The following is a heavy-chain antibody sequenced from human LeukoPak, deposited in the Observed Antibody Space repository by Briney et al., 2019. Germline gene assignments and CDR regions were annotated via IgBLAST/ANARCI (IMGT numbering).Heavy chain of an antibody. Sequence: PGRSLRLSCAASGFTFSSYGMHCDRQAPGKGLEWVAVISYDGSNKYYADSVKGRFTISRDNSKNTLYLQMNSLRAEDTAVYYCARALIPSDDLDYWGQGTLVTVSS. D-gene: IGHD2-2*02. CDR2: ISYDGSNK. V-gene: IGHV3-30*03. CDR3: ARALIPSDDLDY. J-gene: IGHJ4*02. CDR1: GFTFSSYG.